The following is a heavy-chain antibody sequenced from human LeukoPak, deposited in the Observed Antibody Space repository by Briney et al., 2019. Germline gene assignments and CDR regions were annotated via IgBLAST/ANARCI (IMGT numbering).Heavy chain of an antibody. CDR3: ARGVVGWFDP. J-gene: IGHJ5*02. V-gene: IGHV4-59*12. CDR1: GGSMSSDY. Sequence: SETLSLTCTVSGGSMSSDYWTWIRQPPGKGLEWIGYISYSGSINYNPSLKSRVTISVDTSKNQFSLKLRSVTAADTAIYYCARGVVGWFDPWGQGTLVTVSS. CDR2: ISYSGSI. D-gene: IGHD2-2*01.